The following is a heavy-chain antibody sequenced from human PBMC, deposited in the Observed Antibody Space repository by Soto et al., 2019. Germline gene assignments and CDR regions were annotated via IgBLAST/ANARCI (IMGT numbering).Heavy chain of an antibody. CDR3: ARCMRSLMTEDGFDI. V-gene: IGHV1-69*01. CDR2: IIPMYGAS. J-gene: IGHJ3*02. CDR1: GDTFNKFA. Sequence: QVQLVKSGAEVKKPGSSVKVSCEGSGDTFNKFAISWVRQAPGQWLEWMGGIIPMYGASNSAQKFRDRVSITADESTRTVYMYLRSLISEETSVYFCARCMRSLMTEDGFDILGNGTVVTVSS.